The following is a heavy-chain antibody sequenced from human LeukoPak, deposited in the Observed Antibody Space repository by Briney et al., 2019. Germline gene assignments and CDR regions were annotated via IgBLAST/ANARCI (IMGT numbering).Heavy chain of an antibody. CDR2: ISYDGSNK. D-gene: IGHD2-2*01. CDR1: GFTFSSYA. V-gene: IGHV3-30*04. CDR3: AKDRGFVVVPAAMWGHDAFDI. Sequence: GGSLRLSCAASGFTFSSYAMHWVRQAPGKGLEWVAVISYDGSNKYYADSVKGRFTISRDNSKNTLYLQMNSLRAEDTAVYYCAKDRGFVVVPAAMWGHDAFDIWGQGTMVTVSS. J-gene: IGHJ3*02.